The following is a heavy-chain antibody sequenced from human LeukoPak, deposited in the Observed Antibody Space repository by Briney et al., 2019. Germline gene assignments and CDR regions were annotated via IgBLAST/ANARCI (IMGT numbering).Heavy chain of an antibody. CDR3: ARLYYYESSCYWNYFDY. J-gene: IGHJ4*02. D-gene: IGHD3-22*01. V-gene: IGHV4-31*03. CDR2: LYNSGTT. CDR1: GGSISSGGYY. Sequence: SEALSLTCTVSGGSISSGGYYWSWIRQHPGKGLEWIGNLYNSGTTYYNPSLKSRVTISVDTSKNQFSLKLSSVTAADTAMYYCARLYYYESSCYWNYFDYWGQGTLVTVSS.